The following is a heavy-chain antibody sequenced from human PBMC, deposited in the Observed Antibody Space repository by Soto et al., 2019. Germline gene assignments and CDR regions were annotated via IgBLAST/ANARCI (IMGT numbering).Heavy chain of an antibody. Sequence: GESLKISCKGFGYTYPSYWIGWVRQMPGKGLEWMGIIYPEDSDTRYSPSFQGQVTISADKSISTAYLQWSSLKASDTAIYYCARRILLWSVRDAFDIWGQGTMVTVSS. V-gene: IGHV5-51*01. CDR1: GYTYPSYW. CDR2: IYPEDSDT. J-gene: IGHJ3*02. CDR3: ARRILLWSVRDAFDI. D-gene: IGHD3-10*01.